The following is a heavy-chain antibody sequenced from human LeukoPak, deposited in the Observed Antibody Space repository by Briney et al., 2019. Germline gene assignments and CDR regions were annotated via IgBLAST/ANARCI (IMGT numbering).Heavy chain of an antibody. CDR2: IRSKAKNYAT. D-gene: IGHD2-21*02. V-gene: IGHV3-73*01. Sequence: PGGSLRLSCAASGFTFSGSAMHWVRQASGKGLEWVGRIRSKAKNYATAYAASVKGRFTISRDDSISTAYLQLNSLKTEDAAVYYCTVAYCGGDCHLDYWGQGTLVTVSS. CDR1: GFTFSGSA. J-gene: IGHJ4*02. CDR3: TVAYCGGDCHLDY.